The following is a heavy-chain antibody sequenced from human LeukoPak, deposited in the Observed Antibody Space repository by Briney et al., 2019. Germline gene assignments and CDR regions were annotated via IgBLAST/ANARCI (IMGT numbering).Heavy chain of an antibody. CDR3: TTLHPLLWFGELLYLFDY. CDR2: IKSKTDGGTT. D-gene: IGHD3-10*01. Sequence: GGSLRLSCAASGFTFNNAWMSWVRQAPGKGLEWVGRIKSKTDGGTTDYAAPVKGRFTISRDDSKNTLYLQMNSLKTEDTAVYYCTTLHPLLWFGELLYLFDYWGQGTLVTVSS. J-gene: IGHJ4*02. V-gene: IGHV3-15*01. CDR1: GFTFNNAW.